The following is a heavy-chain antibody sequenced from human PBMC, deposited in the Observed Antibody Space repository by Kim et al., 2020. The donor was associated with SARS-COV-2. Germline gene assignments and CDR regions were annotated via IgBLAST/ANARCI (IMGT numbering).Heavy chain of an antibody. V-gene: IGHV3-23*01. CDR1: GFIFNDYA. Sequence: GGSLRLSCAASGFIFNDYAMSWVRQAPGKGLEWVSTFSGSAGGGSTYYADSVKGRFTISRDNSKNTLYLQMNSLRAEDTAIYYCAKEYSYGAAYFDYWGQGILVTVSS. CDR2: FSGSAGGGST. CDR3: AKEYSYGAAYFDY. J-gene: IGHJ4*02. D-gene: IGHD5-18*01.